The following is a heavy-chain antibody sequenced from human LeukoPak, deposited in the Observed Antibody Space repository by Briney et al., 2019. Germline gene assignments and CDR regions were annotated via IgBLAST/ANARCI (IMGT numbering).Heavy chain of an antibody. CDR3: ARELHLAAADFNY. CDR2: ISSSSSYL. D-gene: IGHD6-13*01. V-gene: IGHV3-21*01. Sequence: GGSLRLSCAASGFTFSSYTMTWVRQAPGKGLEWVSSISSSSSYLYYADSVKGRFTISRDNAEKSLYLQMDSLRAEDTAVYYCARELHLAAADFNYWGQGTLVTVSS. CDR1: GFTFSSYT. J-gene: IGHJ4*02.